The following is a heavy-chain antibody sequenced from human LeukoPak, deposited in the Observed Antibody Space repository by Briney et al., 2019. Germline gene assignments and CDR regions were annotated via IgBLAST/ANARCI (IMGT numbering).Heavy chain of an antibody. CDR2: VSYSGTT. V-gene: IGHV4-39*01. CDR3: ARHGKNYADGGITSIYVGLDS. CDR1: GVSISSNDYY. D-gene: IGHD4-17*01. Sequence: SETLSLTCAVSGVSISSNDYYWGWIRQPPGEALEWIGSVSYSGTTYYNPSLKSRVTISVDTSKNRFSLKLTSVTAADTAVYYCARHGKNYADGGITSIYVGLDSWGQGTLVTVSS. J-gene: IGHJ4*02.